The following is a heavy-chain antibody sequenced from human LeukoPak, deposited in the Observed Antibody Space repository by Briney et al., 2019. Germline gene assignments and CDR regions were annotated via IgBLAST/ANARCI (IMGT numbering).Heavy chain of an antibody. CDR3: AKVSRYYGSGSYYRDGEFDY. V-gene: IGHV3-21*04. Sequence: PGGSLRLSCAASGFTFSSYSMNWVRQAPGKGLEWVSSISSRSGYIYYADSVKGRFTISRDNSKNTLYLQMISLRAEDTAVYYCAKVSRYYGSGSYYRDGEFDYWGQGTLVTVSS. CDR2: ISSRSGYI. D-gene: IGHD3-10*01. J-gene: IGHJ4*02. CDR1: GFTFSSYS.